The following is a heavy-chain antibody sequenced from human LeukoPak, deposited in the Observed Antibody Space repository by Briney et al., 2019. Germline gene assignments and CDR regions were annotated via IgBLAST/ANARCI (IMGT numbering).Heavy chain of an antibody. Sequence: ASVRVSCKASGYTFTGHYMHWVRQAPGQGLEWMGWINPSSGGIKYAQNFQGRVAMTRDTSISTAYMELSRLTSDDTAVYYCARDSFAGYSSSWHFDNWGQGSLVTVSS. J-gene: IGHJ4*02. D-gene: IGHD6-13*01. V-gene: IGHV1-2*02. CDR3: ARDSFAGYSSSWHFDN. CDR2: INPSSGGI. CDR1: GYTFTGHY.